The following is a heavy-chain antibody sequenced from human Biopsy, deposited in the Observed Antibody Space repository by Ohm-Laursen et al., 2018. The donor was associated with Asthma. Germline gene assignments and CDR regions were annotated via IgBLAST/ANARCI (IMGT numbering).Heavy chain of an antibody. CDR3: ARGQKSAGDRWFDP. V-gene: IGHV1-2*06. D-gene: IGHD6-13*01. CDR2: INPNSGGT. CDR1: GCTFIGCH. J-gene: IGHJ5*02. Sequence: GASVKVSCKASGCTFIGCHIHWMRQAPGQGLEWMGRINPNSGGTNYAQKFQGRVTMTRDTSISTAYMEVSRLRSDDTAVYYCARGQKSAGDRWFDPWGQGTLVTVSS.